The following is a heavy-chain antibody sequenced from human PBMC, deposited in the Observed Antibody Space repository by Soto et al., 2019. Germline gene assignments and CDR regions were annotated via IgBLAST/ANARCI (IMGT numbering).Heavy chain of an antibody. CDR2: IIPIFGTA. CDR1: GGTFSSYA. J-gene: IGHJ6*02. V-gene: IGHV1-69*12. Sequence: QVQLVQSGAEVKKPGSSVKVSCKASGGTFSSYAISWVRQAPGQGLEWMGGIIPIFGTANYAQKFQGRVTITADESTSTAYMELSSLRSEDTAVYYCARPVDTAMADYYYGMDVWGQGTTVTVSS. D-gene: IGHD5-18*01. CDR3: ARPVDTAMADYYYGMDV.